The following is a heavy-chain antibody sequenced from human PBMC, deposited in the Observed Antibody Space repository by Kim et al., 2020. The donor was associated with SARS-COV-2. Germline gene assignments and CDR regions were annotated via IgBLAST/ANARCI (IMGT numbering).Heavy chain of an antibody. D-gene: IGHD1-26*01. V-gene: IGHV3-30*04. CDR2: ISYDGSNK. J-gene: IGHJ3*02. CDR1: GFTFSSYA. CDR3: ARDRGRRRQIVGATGGAFDI. Sequence: GGSLRLSCAASGFTFSSYAMHWVRQAPGKGLEWVAVISYDGSNKYYAYSVKGRFTISRDNSKNTLYLQMNSLRAEDTAVYYCARDRGRRRQIVGATGGAFDIWGQGTMVTVSS.